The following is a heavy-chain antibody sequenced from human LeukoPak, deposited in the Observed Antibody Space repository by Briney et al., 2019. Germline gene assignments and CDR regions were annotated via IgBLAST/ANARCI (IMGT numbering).Heavy chain of an antibody. CDR1: GFTFTSHA. CDR2: RSSDGGST. D-gene: IGHD5-24*01. J-gene: IGHJ4*02. Sequence: GGSLTLSCSASGFTFTSHAMHSVRRTPGKGLEYVAARSSDGGSTYYTDSVKGRFITSRENSKNMLYLQMTSLRPEDTALYQCVQDWVGTIVVPRHFDFWGLGTLVTVSS. V-gene: IGHV3-64D*09. CDR3: VQDWVGTIVVPRHFDF.